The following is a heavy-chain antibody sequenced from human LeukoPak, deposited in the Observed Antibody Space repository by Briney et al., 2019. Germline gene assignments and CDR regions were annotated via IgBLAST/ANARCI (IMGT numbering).Heavy chain of an antibody. CDR3: VQTTGWPGFDY. CDR1: GAPISRFY. J-gene: IGHJ4*02. D-gene: IGHD6-19*01. CDR2: IYNGVPT. V-gene: IGHV4-4*09. Sequence: PSETLSLICTTSGAPISRFYWSWVRQPPGKGLEWIGNIYNGVPTFFNPSLKSRVTHSVDTSKTQFSLQLASVTAADTAVYYCVQTTGWPGFDYWGQGILVTVSS.